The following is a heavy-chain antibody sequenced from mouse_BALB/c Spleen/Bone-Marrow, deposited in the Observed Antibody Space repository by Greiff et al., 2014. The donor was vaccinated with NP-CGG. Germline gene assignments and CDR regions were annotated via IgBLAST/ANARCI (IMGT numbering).Heavy chain of an antibody. V-gene: IGHV1-9*01. CDR1: GFCYGRFG. CDR2: ILPGSGST. Sequence: QVQLKQSDVGLLCPRVSLKTLLQSPGFCYGRFGSRSLRHRLGSDIKWIVDILPGSGSTNYNDKFMGKATFTADTSSSTAYMQLSSLTSDDSAVYYCARSALLSFPYWGQGTLVTVSA. J-gene: IGHJ3*01. CDR3: ARSALLSFPY. D-gene: IGHD1-1*01.